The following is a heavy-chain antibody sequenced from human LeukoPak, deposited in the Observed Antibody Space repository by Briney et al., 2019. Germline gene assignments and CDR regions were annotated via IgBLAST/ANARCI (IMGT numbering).Heavy chain of an antibody. Sequence: GGSLRLSCAASGFTFSSFGMHWVRQAPGKGLEWLTFIHYDGNNKYHADSVKGRFTISRDNSKNTLYLQMNSPRAEDTAVYYCAKGSPCSSTSCYYYMDVWGKGTTVTVSS. CDR1: GFTFSSFG. V-gene: IGHV3-30*02. J-gene: IGHJ6*03. CDR3: AKGSPCSSTSCYYYMDV. D-gene: IGHD2-2*01. CDR2: IHYDGNNK.